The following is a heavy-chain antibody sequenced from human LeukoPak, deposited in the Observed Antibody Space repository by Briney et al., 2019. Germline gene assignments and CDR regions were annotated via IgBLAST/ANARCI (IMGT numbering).Heavy chain of an antibody. J-gene: IGHJ4*02. CDR2: IYPGDSDT. D-gene: IGHD2-15*01. Sequence: GESLKISCKGSGYSFTNYWIAWVRQMPGKGLEWMGIIYPGDSDTRYSPSFQGQVTISADKSISTAYLQWSSLKASDTAMYYCATTQWSRQYYFDYWGQGTLVTVSS. CDR3: ATTQWSRQYYFDY. CDR1: GYSFTNYW. V-gene: IGHV5-51*01.